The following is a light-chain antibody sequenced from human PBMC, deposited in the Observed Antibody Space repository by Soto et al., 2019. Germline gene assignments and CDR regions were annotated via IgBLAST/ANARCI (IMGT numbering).Light chain of an antibody. V-gene: IGKV3-15*01. J-gene: IGKJ5*01. CDR2: GAS. CDR3: QQYNNWPFIT. Sequence: EIVMTQSPASLSVSPGERATLSSRASQSVRGNLAWYQQKPGQSPRLIIYGASSRATGIPARFSGSGSGTEFTLTISSLQSEDFAVYDCQQYNNWPFITFGQGTRLEIK. CDR1: QSVRGN.